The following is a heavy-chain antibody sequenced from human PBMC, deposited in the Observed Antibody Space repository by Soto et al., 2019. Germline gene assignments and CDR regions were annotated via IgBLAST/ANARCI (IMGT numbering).Heavy chain of an antibody. J-gene: IGHJ6*02. CDR2: IWYDGSNK. CDR3: STKRSSSLLLLSYYYYYGMDV. V-gene: IGHV3-33*01. Sequence: PGGSLRLSCAASGFTFSSYGMHWVRQAPGKGLGWVAVIWYDGSNKYYADSVKGRFTISRDNSKNTLYLQMNSLRAEDTAVYYCSTKRSSSLLLLSYYYYYGMDVWGQGTTVTVSS. D-gene: IGHD2-21*02. CDR1: GFTFSSYG.